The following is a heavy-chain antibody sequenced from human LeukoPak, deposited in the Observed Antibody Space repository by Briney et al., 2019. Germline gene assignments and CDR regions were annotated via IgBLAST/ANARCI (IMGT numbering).Heavy chain of an antibody. D-gene: IGHD2-2*02. CDR3: AIDHYCSSTSCYTIFDY. CDR2: INPNSGGT. Sequence: ASVKVSCKASGYTFTGYYMHWVRQAPGQGLEWMGWINPNSGGTNYAQKFQGRVTMTRDTSISTAYMELSRLRSDDTAVYYCAIDHYCSSTSCYTIFDYWGQGTLVTVSS. V-gene: IGHV1-2*02. CDR1: GYTFTGYY. J-gene: IGHJ4*02.